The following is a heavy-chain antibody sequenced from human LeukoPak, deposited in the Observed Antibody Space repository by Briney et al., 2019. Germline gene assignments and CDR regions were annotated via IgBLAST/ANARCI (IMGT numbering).Heavy chain of an antibody. J-gene: IGHJ4*02. CDR1: GGTFSSHA. V-gene: IGHV1-8*02. D-gene: IGHD3-16*02. CDR3: ARAVRLGELSSGDY. CDR2: MNPNSGNT. Sequence: ASVKVSCKASGGTFSSHAISWVRQAPGQGLEWMGWMNPNSGNTGYAQKFQGRVTMTRNTSISTAYMELSSLRSEDTDVYYCARAVRLGELSSGDYWGQGTLVTVSS.